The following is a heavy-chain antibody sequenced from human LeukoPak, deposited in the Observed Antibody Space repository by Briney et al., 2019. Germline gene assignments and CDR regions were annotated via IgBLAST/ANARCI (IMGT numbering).Heavy chain of an antibody. V-gene: IGHV4-59*01. J-gene: IGHJ6*02. CDR3: AREKLSTSWYGGSRDYRHYSYGMDV. CDR2: IYYRGDI. Sequence: PSETLSLTCSVSDGSIRTYYWSWIRQSPGQGLEWIGNIYYRGDINYNPSLKSRVIISIDTSKNQFSLKVTSLTAADTAVYYCAREKLSTSWYGGSRDYRHYSYGMDVWGQGTTVTVSS. CDR1: DGSIRTYY. D-gene: IGHD2-2*01.